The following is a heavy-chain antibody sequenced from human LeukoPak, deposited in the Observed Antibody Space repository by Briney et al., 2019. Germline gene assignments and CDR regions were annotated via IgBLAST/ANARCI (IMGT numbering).Heavy chain of an antibody. CDR2: IRTRAKGYTT. V-gene: IGHV3-72*01. J-gene: IGHJ4*02. D-gene: IGHD3-22*01. Sequence: GGSLRLSCAASRFTFSDHYMDWVRQAPGKGLEWVARIRTRAKGYTTQYAPSVRDRFSISRDDSTNSVYLQMNSLKTEDTAVYYCASGYYYDSSGPPDYFDYWGQGTLVTVSS. CDR3: ASGYYYDSSGPPDYFDY. CDR1: RFTFSDHY.